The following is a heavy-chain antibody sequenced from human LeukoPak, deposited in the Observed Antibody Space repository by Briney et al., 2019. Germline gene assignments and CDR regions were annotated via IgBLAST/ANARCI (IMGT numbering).Heavy chain of an antibody. CDR1: GYTFTGYY. Sequence: ASVKVSCKASGYTFTGYYMHWVRQAPGQGLEWMGWMNPNSGNTGYAQKFQGRVTMTRNTSISTAYMELSSLRSEDTAVYYCARAAWNPLDYWGQGTLVTVSS. J-gene: IGHJ4*02. V-gene: IGHV1-8*02. CDR2: MNPNSGNT. CDR3: ARAAWNPLDY. D-gene: IGHD1-1*01.